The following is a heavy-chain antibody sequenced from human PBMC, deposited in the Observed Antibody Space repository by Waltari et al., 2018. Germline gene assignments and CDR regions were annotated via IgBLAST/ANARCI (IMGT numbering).Heavy chain of an antibody. V-gene: IGHV4-38-2*02. CDR2: IKHKGNT. CDR1: GYSIRDGYF. D-gene: IGHD4-17*01. CDR3: ARDLYGGNAAEYFDP. J-gene: IGHJ4*02. Sequence: QVQLQESGPGQLKPSETLSLTCSVSGYSIRDGYFWGGIRLPPGKGLEWIGSIKHKGNTYYNPSLKSRVTLSLDTSKNQFSLTLTSVTAADTALYYCARDLYGGNAAEYFDPWGQGTLLTVSS.